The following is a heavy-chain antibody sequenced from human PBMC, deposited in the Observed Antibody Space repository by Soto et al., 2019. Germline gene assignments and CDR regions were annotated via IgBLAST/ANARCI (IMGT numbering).Heavy chain of an antibody. J-gene: IGHJ6*03. V-gene: IGHV3-23*01. CDR1: GFTFSSYA. D-gene: IGHD3-3*01. CDR2: ISGSGGST. Sequence: GGSLRLSCAASGFTFSSYAMSWVRQAPGKGLEWVSAISGSGGSTYYADSVKGRFTISRDNSKNTLYLQMNSLRAEDTVVYYCAKDRVVLRFLEWLPDMDVWGKGTTVTVSS. CDR3: AKDRVVLRFLEWLPDMDV.